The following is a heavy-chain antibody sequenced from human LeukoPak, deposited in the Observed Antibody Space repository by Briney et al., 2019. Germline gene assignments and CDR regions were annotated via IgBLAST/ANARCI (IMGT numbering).Heavy chain of an antibody. CDR3: ARKQDGYRIDY. Sequence: SETLSLTCTVSGDSFSSTSYYWGWIRQPPGKGLEWIASFYTGSTYYNSSLESRVTISVDTSKSQFSLKLSSVTAADSAVYYCARKQDGYRIDYWGQGTLVTVSS. CDR2: FYTGST. V-gene: IGHV4-39*01. CDR1: GDSFSSTSYY. D-gene: IGHD5-24*01. J-gene: IGHJ4*02.